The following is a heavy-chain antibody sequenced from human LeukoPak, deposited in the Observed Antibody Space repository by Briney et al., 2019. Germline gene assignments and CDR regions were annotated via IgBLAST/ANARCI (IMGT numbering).Heavy chain of an antibody. V-gene: IGHV4-59*01. J-gene: IGHJ1*01. CDR1: GGSISSYY. Sequence: SETLSLTCTVSGGSISSYYWSWIRQPPGKGLEWIGYIYYSGSTNYNPSLKSRVTISVDTSKNQFSLKLSSVTAADTAVYYCASKVHCSSTSCYGEHWGQGTLVTVSS. CDR3: ASKVHCSSTSCYGEH. D-gene: IGHD2-2*01. CDR2: IYYSGST.